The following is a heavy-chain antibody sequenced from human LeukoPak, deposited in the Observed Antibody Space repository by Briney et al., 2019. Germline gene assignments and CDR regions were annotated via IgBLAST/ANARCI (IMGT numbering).Heavy chain of an antibody. V-gene: IGHV5-51*01. CDR3: ASKPKYCSSTSCSGFDP. D-gene: IGHD2-2*01. J-gene: IGHJ5*02. CDR2: IYPGDSDT. CDR1: GYSFTSYW. Sequence: GESLKISCKGFGYSFTSYWIAWVRQMPGKGLEWMGIIYPGDSDTRYSPSFQGQVTISADKSISTAYLQWSSLKASDTAMYYCASKPKYCSSTSCSGFDPWGQGTLVTVSP.